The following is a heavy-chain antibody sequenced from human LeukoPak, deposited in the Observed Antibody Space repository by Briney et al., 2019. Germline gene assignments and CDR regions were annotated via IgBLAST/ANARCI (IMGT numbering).Heavy chain of an antibody. CDR3: AREGRYCGGGRCSYMDV. J-gene: IGHJ6*03. D-gene: IGHD2-15*01. CDR2: IYHSGSP. V-gene: IGHV4-61*02. Sequence: TLSLTCTVSGGSISSGSYYWSWIRQPAGKGLEWIGRIYHSGSPYYNSSLKSRVTISVDTSKNQFSLKLSSVTAADTAVYYCAREGRYCGGGRCSYMDVWGKGTTVTVSS. CDR1: GGSISSGSYY.